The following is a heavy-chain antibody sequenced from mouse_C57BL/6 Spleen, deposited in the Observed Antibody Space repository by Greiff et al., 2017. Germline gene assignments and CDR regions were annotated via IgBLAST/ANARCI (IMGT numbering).Heavy chain of an antibody. CDR3: ARSVLADLAMDY. Sequence: EVQLQQSGPELVKPGASVKISCKASGYTFTDYYMNWVKQSHGKSLEWIGDINPNNGGTSYNQKFKGKATLTVDKSSSTAYMELRSLTSEDSAVYYCARSVLADLAMDYWGQGTSVTVSS. V-gene: IGHV1-26*01. CDR2: INPNNGGT. D-gene: IGHD6-2*01. CDR1: GYTFTDYY. J-gene: IGHJ4*01.